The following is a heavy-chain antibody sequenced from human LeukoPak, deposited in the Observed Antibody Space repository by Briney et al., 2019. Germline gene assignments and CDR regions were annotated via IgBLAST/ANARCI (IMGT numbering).Heavy chain of an antibody. CDR3: ARASTTVPNLLDH. D-gene: IGHD4-17*01. CDR1: GFTFSTYW. Sequence: GGSLRLSCAASGFTFSTYWMHWVRKAPGKGLVWVARIKGDGNSTIYADSVKGRFTISRDNSKNTLYLQTSSLRVEDTAVYYCARASTTVPNLLDHWGRGTLVTVSS. V-gene: IGHV3-74*01. J-gene: IGHJ4*02. CDR2: IKGDGNST.